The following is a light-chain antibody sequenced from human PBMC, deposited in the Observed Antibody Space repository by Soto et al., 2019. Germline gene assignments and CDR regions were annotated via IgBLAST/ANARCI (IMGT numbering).Light chain of an antibody. Sequence: QSVLTQPASVSGSPGQSITISCTGTSSDVGGYNHVSWYQHSPGKAPKLILFAVSDRPSGVSHRFSGSKSGNTASLTISGPQAEDEAHYYCCSYTSLSTVVFGGGTKLTVL. CDR1: SSDVGGYNH. V-gene: IGLV2-14*01. CDR3: CSYTSLSTVV. J-gene: IGLJ2*01. CDR2: AVS.